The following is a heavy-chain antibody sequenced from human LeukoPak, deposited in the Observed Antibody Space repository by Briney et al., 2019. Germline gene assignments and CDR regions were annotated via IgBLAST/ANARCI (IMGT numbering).Heavy chain of an antibody. D-gene: IGHD3-22*01. V-gene: IGHV3-23*01. Sequence: PGGSLRLSCAVSGITLSNYGMSWVRQAPGKGLEWVAGISDSGGTTSYADSVKGRFTISRDNPKSTLYLQMNSLRAEDTAVYFCAKRGVVIRVILVGFHKEAYYFDSWGQGALVTVSS. J-gene: IGHJ4*02. CDR2: ISDSGGTT. CDR3: AKRGVVIRVILVGFHKEAYYFDS. CDR1: GITLSNYG.